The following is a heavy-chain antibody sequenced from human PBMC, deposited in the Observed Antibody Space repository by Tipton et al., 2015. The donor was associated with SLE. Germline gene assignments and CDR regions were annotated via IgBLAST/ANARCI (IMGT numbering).Heavy chain of an antibody. CDR2: IRYDGSNK. V-gene: IGHV3-30*02. J-gene: IGHJ4*02. CDR1: GFTFSSYG. D-gene: IGHD6-13*01. Sequence: SLRLSCAASGFTFSSYGMHWVRQAPGKGLEGVAFIRYDGSNKYYVDSVKGRFTISRDNSKNTLYLQMNSLRAEDTAVYYCAKDKQLGPGGIDCWGQGTLVTVSS. CDR3: AKDKQLGPGGIDC.